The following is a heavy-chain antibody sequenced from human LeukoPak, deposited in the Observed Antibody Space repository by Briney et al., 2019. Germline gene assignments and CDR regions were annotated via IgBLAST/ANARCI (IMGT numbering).Heavy chain of an antibody. CDR1: GFTFSSYA. CDR2: INWNGGST. Sequence: SGGSLRLSCAASGFTFSSYAMSWVRQAPGKGLEWVSGINWNGGSTGYADSVKGRFTISRDNAKNSLYLQMNSLRAEDTALYYCARSPKGGYSFDLWGRGTLVTVSS. V-gene: IGHV3-20*04. D-gene: IGHD4-23*01. CDR3: ARSPKGGYSFDL. J-gene: IGHJ2*01.